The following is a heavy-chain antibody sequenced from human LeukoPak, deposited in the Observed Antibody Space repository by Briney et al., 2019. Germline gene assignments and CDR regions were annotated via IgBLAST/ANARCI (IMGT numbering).Heavy chain of an antibody. Sequence: ASVKVSCKASGYTFTSYDINWVRQATGQGLEWMGWMNPNSGNTGYAQKFQGRVTMTRNTSISTAYMELSSLRSEDTAVYYCARGKTYYDILTGYSPIWYYYGMDVWGQGTTVTVSS. CDR2: MNPNSGNT. J-gene: IGHJ6*02. D-gene: IGHD3-9*01. CDR3: ARGKTYYDILTGYSPIWYYYGMDV. V-gene: IGHV1-8*01. CDR1: GYTFTSYD.